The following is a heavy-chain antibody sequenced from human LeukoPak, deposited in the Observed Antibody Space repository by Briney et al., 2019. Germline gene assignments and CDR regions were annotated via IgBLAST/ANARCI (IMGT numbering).Heavy chain of an antibody. D-gene: IGHD1-26*01. J-gene: IGHJ5*02. Sequence: GGSLRLSCVASGFTFSSYSMNWVRQAPGKGLEWVSSISSSSYIYYADSVKGRFTFSRDNAKNSLSLQMNSLRAEDTAVYYCARDGEVGVGRWFDPWGQGTLVTVSS. CDR3: ARDGEVGVGRWFDP. CDR1: GFTFSSYS. V-gene: IGHV3-21*01. CDR2: ISSSSYI.